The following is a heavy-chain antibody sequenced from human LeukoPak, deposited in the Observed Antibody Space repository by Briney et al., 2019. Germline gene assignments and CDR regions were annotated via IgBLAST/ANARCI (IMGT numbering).Heavy chain of an antibody. Sequence: SETLSLTCTVSGGSISSGGYYWSWIRQHPGKGLEWIGYIYYSGSTYYNPSLKSRVTISVDTSKNQFSLKLSSVTAADTAVYYCARVRLELQAWFDPWGQGTLVTVSS. D-gene: IGHD1-7*01. CDR2: IYYSGST. J-gene: IGHJ5*02. V-gene: IGHV4-31*03. CDR3: ARVRLELQAWFDP. CDR1: GGSISSGGYY.